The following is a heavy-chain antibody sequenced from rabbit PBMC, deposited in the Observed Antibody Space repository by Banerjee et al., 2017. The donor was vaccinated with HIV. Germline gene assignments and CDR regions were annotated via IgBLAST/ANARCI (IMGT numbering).Heavy chain of an antibody. J-gene: IGHJ4*01. CDR2: IYTISGST. V-gene: IGHV1S43*01. CDR1: GFSFSSGYD. Sequence: QSLEESGGGLVKPGGTLTLTCKASGFSFSSGYDMCWVRQAPGKGLELIVCIYTISGSTWYASWVHGRFIITRNTSLNTVDLKMTSLTAADTATYFCARGISSGYYVYYFDLWGPGTLVTVS. D-gene: IGHD1-1*01. CDR3: ARGISSGYYVYYFDL.